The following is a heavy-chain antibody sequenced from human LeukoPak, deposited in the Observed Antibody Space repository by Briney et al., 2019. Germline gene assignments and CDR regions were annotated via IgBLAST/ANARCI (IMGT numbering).Heavy chain of an antibody. Sequence: ASVEVSCKASGYTFTSYDINWVRQATGQGLEWMGWMNPNSGNTGYAQKFQGRVTITRNTSISTAYMELSSLRSEDTAVYYCARGNYYDSSGYYFAFDIWGQGTMVTVSS. CDR1: GYTFTSYD. J-gene: IGHJ3*02. D-gene: IGHD3-22*01. V-gene: IGHV1-8*01. CDR2: MNPNSGNT. CDR3: ARGNYYDSSGYYFAFDI.